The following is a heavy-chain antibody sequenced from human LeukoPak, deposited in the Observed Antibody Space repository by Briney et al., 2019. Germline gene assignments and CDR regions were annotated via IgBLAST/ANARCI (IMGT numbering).Heavy chain of an antibody. Sequence: PSETLSLTCTVSGGSVSSGSFYWSWIRQPAGKGLEWIGRVYLTGSTNYNPSLKSRVTISVDTSKNHFSLRLNSVTPADTAIYYCARGPTSVTTFGKVTDDVIDIWGQGTLVTVSS. V-gene: IGHV4-61*02. CDR2: VYLTGST. CDR1: GGSVSSGSFY. CDR3: ARGPTSVTTFGKVTDDVIDI. J-gene: IGHJ3*02. D-gene: IGHD3-3*01.